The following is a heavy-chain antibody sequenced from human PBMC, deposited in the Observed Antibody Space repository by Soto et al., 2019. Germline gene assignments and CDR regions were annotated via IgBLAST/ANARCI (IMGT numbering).Heavy chain of an antibody. CDR3: ARRSSYYYYFAMDV. J-gene: IGHJ6*02. CDR1: GGSFNDYY. Sequence: QVQLQQWGAGLLKPSETLSLTCAVYGGSFNDYYSTWIRQSPGKGLEWIGEINHSGSTNYNPSLKSRFTISIDTSRNEFSLNLSSVTAADTAVYYCARRSSYYYYFAMDVWGQGTTVTVSS. V-gene: IGHV4-34*01. CDR2: INHSGST. D-gene: IGHD2-2*01.